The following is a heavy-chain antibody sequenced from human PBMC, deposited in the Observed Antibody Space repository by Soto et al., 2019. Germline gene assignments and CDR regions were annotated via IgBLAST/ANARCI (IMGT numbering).Heavy chain of an antibody. V-gene: IGHV4-31*02. CDR3: ASASIAARRRFDP. D-gene: IGHD6-6*01. CDR1: EGSSVSVGHY. J-gene: IGHJ5*02. Sequence: SQPMSLPWTVSEGSSVSVGHYWSWIHKNPGKGLEWIGYIYYSGSTYYNTSLKSRVTISVDTSKNQFSLKLSSVTAADTAVYYRASASIAARRRFDPWGQGTLVTVSS. CDR2: IYYSGST.